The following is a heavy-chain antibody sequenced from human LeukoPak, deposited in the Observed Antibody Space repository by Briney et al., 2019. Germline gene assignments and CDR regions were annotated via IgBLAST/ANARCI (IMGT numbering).Heavy chain of an antibody. V-gene: IGHV3-23*01. CDR3: AKDPSANHNCNDERFDP. J-gene: IGHJ5*02. Sequence: GGSLRLSCAASGFTFSSYAMSWVRQAPGKGLEWVSAISGSGGSTYYADSVKGRFTISRDNSKNTLYLQMNSLRAEDTAVYYCAKDPSANHNCNDERFDPWGQGTLVTVSS. CDR2: ISGSGGST. D-gene: IGHD1-1*01. CDR1: GFTFSSYA.